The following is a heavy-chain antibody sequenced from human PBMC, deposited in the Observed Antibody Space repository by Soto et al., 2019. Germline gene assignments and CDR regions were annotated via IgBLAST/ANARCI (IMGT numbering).Heavy chain of an antibody. CDR1: GFTFTSSA. Sequence: GASVKVSCKASGFTFTSSAVQWVRQARGQRLEWIGWIVVGSGNTNYAQKFQERVTITRDMSTSTAYMELSSLRSEDTAVYYCAAVYDFWSSSVGYGMDVWGQGTTVTVS. CDR2: IVVGSGNT. D-gene: IGHD3-3*01. CDR3: AAVYDFWSSSVGYGMDV. V-gene: IGHV1-58*01. J-gene: IGHJ6*02.